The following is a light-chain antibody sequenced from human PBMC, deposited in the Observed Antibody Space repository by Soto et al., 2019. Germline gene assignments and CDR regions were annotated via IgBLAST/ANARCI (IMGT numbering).Light chain of an antibody. V-gene: IGKV3-20*01. J-gene: IGKJ4*01. CDR1: RSVSSNF. Sequence: EIVLTQSPGTLSLSPGGRATLSCRASRSVSSNFLAWYQQKPGQAPRLLIYGASSRATGIPDRFGGSGSWTDFTLTISRLEPEDFAVYYCQQYGSSPPLTFGGGTRVEIK. CDR2: GAS. CDR3: QQYGSSPPLT.